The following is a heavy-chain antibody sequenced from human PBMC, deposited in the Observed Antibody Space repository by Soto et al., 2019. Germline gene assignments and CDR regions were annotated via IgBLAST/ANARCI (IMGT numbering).Heavy chain of an antibody. CDR2: ISYDGSNT. CDR3: AKEGGLSGSYYISSAYYFDY. CDR1: GFTFSSYG. D-gene: IGHD1-26*01. J-gene: IGHJ4*02. V-gene: IGHV3-30*18. Sequence: QVQLVESGGGVVQPGRSLRLSCVASGFTFSSYGMHWVRQAPGKGLEWVAIISYDGSNTYYADSVKGRFTISRDNSKNSVELQMNSLRAEDTSVYYCAKEGGLSGSYYISSAYYFDYWGQGTLVTVSS.